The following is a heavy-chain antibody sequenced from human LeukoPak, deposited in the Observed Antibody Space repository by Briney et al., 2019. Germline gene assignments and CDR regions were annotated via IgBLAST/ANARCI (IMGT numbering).Heavy chain of an antibody. CDR1: GYRFTRYW. Sequence: GEFLRISCKASGYRFTRYWITWVRQMPGEGLGWMGRIDPSDAYTNYSPSFQGYVTISADKSISTAYQQWSSLTASDTAIYYCARSPKSSVAGYDYWGQGTLVTVSS. CDR2: IDPSDAYT. D-gene: IGHD6-19*01. J-gene: IGHJ4*02. V-gene: IGHV5-10-1*01. CDR3: ARSPKSSVAGYDY.